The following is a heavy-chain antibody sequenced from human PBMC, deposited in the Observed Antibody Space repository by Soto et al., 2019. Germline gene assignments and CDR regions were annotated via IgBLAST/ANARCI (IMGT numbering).Heavy chain of an antibody. Sequence: LRLSCAASGFTFSDYAMSWVRQAPGKGLEWVSAISGSGGSTYYADSVKGRFTISRDKSKNTLYLHMNSLRAEDTALYYCAKSFSSNWYDYFDYWGQGSLVTVS. V-gene: IGHV3-23*01. CDR2: ISGSGGST. CDR3: AKSFSSNWYDYFDY. D-gene: IGHD6-13*01. CDR1: GFTFSDYA. J-gene: IGHJ4*02.